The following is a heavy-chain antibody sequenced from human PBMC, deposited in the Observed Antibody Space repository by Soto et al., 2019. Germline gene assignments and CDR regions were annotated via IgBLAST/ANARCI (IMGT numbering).Heavy chain of an antibody. D-gene: IGHD3-3*01. V-gene: IGHV4-59*01. Sequence: SETLSLTCTVSGGSISSYDWSWIRQPPGKGLEWIGYIYYSGSTNYNPSLKSRVTISVDTSKNQFSLKLSSVTAADTAVYYCARVLFGRGNWFDPWGQGTLVTVSS. J-gene: IGHJ5*02. CDR3: ARVLFGRGNWFDP. CDR1: GGSISSYD. CDR2: IYYSGST.